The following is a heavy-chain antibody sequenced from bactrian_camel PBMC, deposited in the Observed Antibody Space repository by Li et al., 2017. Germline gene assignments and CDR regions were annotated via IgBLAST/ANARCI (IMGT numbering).Heavy chain of an antibody. CDR1: RLSYKW. CDR3: ATTGGSGCYRWRGFSY. D-gene: IGHD7*01. Sequence: HVQLVESGGGSVQAGGSLRLSCAASRLSYKWMAWFRQAPEKEREGIAVINTSSGAQYCRESVRGRFTISQDNAKRTVYLQMNDLKPEDTAVYYCATTGGSGCYRWRGFSYFGQGTQVTVS. V-gene: IGHV3S1*01. CDR2: INTSSGAQ. J-gene: IGHJ4*01.